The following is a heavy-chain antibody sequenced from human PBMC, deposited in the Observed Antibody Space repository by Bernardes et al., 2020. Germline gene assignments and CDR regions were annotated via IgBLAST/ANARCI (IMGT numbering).Heavy chain of an antibody. CDR3: ARAGSSSWYSGPVPYWYFDL. CDR2: ISSSSSYI. CDR1: GFTFSSYS. V-gene: IGHV3-21*01. Sequence: GGSLRLSCAASGFTFSSYSMNWVRQAPGKGLEWVSSISSSSSYIYYADSVKGRFTISRDNAKNSLYLQMNSLRAEDTAVYYCARAGSSSWYSGPVPYWYFDLWGRGTLVTVSS. D-gene: IGHD6-13*01. J-gene: IGHJ2*01.